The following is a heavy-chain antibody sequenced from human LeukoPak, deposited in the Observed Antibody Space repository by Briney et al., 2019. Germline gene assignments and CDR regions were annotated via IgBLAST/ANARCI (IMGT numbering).Heavy chain of an antibody. J-gene: IGHJ5*02. D-gene: IGHD2-2*01. Sequence: SETLSLTCAVYGGSFSGYYWSWLRQPPGKGLEWGGEINNSGSTNYNPSLKRGVTISEDTSKKEFSLKLSSVTAADTAVYYCARHPRIVVVPAARYNWFDPWGQGTLVTVSS. V-gene: IGHV4-34*01. CDR1: GGSFSGYY. CDR3: ARHPRIVVVPAARYNWFDP. CDR2: INNSGST.